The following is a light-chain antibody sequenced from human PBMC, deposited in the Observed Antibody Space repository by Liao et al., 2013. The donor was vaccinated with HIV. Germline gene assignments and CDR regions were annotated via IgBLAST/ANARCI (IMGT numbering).Light chain of an antibody. J-gene: IGLJ3*02. V-gene: IGLV3-1*01. CDR3: QAWDSSTSWV. CDR2: QNS. Sequence: SYELTQPPSVSVSPGQTASITCSGDRLGDKYACWYQQTPSQSPVLVIYQNSKRPSGIPERFSGSNSGNTATLTISGAQSMDEADYYCQAWDSSTSWVFGGGTKLAVL. CDR1: RLGDKY.